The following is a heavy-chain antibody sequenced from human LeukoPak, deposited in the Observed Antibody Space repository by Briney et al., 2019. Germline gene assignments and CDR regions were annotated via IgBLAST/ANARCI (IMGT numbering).Heavy chain of an antibody. V-gene: IGHV4-59*12. Sequence: PSETLSLICTVSGGSISSLYYSWIRQPPGKGLEWIGYIYYSGSTNYNPSLKSRVTISVDTSKNQFSLKLSSVTAADTAVYYCARDSRLYEYFDYWGQGTLVTVSS. D-gene: IGHD2-2*02. CDR3: ARDSRLYEYFDY. J-gene: IGHJ4*02. CDR1: GGSISSLY. CDR2: IYYSGST.